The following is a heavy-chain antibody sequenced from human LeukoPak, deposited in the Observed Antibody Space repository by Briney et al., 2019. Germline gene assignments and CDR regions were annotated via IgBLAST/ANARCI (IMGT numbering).Heavy chain of an antibody. CDR3: ARDITIFGVVIIPFSAFDI. CDR2: ISYDGSNK. Sequence: GGSLRLSCAASGFTFSSYAMHWVRQAPGKGLEWVAVISYDGSNKYYADSVKGRFTISRDNSKNTLYLQMNSLRAEDTAVYYCARDITIFGVVIIPFSAFDIWGQGTMVTVSS. D-gene: IGHD3-3*01. V-gene: IGHV3-30*04. J-gene: IGHJ3*02. CDR1: GFTFSSYA.